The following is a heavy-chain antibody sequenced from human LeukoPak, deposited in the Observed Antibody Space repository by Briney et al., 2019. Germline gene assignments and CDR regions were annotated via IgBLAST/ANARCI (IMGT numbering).Heavy chain of an antibody. Sequence: SETLSLTCNVSGGSISSGDYSWSWIRQPPGKGLEWIGYIYYSGSAYYSPSLRSRFTISVDTSENQFSLKVSSVAATDTAVYYCARAEVTAGTTYFDLWGRGTLVTVSS. CDR2: IYYSGSA. J-gene: IGHJ2*01. CDR3: ARAEVTAGTTYFDL. V-gene: IGHV4-30-4*01. D-gene: IGHD6-19*01. CDR1: GGSISSGDYS.